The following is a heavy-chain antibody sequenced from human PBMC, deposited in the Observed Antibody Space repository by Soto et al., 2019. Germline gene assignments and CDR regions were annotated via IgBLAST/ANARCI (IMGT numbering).Heavy chain of an antibody. CDR1: GCTFSSYW. V-gene: IGHV3-74*01. D-gene: IGHD1-1*01. J-gene: IGHJ4*02. CDR2: VKSDGSST. CDR3: ARDNWNSY. Sequence: PGGSLRLSCAASGCTFSSYWMHWVRQAPGKGLVWVSRVKSDGSSTSYADSVKGRFTISRDNAKNTLYLQMNSLRAEDTAVYYCARDNWNSYWGQGTLVTVSS.